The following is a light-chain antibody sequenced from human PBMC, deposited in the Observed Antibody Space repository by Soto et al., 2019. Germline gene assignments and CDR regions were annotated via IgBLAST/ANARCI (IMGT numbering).Light chain of an antibody. V-gene: IGLV2-14*01. CDR2: DVT. CDR3: SSYTSSSTVV. J-gene: IGLJ3*02. CDR1: SSDVGAYNY. Sequence: QSALTQPASVSGSPGQSVTISCSGSSSDVGAYNYVSWYQRHPGKAPKLMIYDVTNRPSGVSNRFSGSKSGNTASLTISGLQAEDEADYFSSSYTSSSTVVFGGGTKLTVL.